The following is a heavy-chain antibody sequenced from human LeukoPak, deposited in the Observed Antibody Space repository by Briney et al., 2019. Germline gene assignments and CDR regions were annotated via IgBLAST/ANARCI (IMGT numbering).Heavy chain of an antibody. D-gene: IGHD6-19*01. CDR3: ARDVYSSGWYAEDY. CDR2: IYYSGST. CDR1: GGSISSSSYY. Sequence: PSETLSLTCTVSGGSISSSSYYWGWIRQPPGTGLEWIGSIYYSGSTYYNPSLKSRVTISVDTSKNQFSLKLSSVTAADTAVYYCARDVYSSGWYAEDYWGRGTLVTVSS. V-gene: IGHV4-39*01. J-gene: IGHJ4*02.